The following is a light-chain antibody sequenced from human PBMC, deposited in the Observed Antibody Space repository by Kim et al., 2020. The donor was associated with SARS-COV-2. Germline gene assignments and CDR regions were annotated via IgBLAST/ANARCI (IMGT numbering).Light chain of an antibody. J-gene: IGLJ2*01. CDR2: GKN. CDR1: SLRSYY. CDR3: NSRDSSGNYVV. V-gene: IGLV3-19*01. Sequence: SSELTQDPAVSVALGQTVRITCQGDSLRSYYASWYQQKPGQAPVLVIYGKNNRPSGIPDRFSGSSSGNKASLTITGAQAEDEADYYCNSRDSSGNYVVFGGGTQLTVL.